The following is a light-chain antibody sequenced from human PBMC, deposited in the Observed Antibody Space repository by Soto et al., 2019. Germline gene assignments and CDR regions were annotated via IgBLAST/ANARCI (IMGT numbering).Light chain of an antibody. Sequence: DIQMTQSPSSLSASVGDRVTITCRASQGIRTDLVWYQQKPGKAPKRLIYGASSLQSGVPSRFSGSGSGTEFTLPISSLQPEDFATYSCLQHYSYPQTFGQGTTVEIK. J-gene: IGKJ1*01. CDR2: GAS. CDR1: QGIRTD. V-gene: IGKV1-17*01. CDR3: LQHYSYPQT.